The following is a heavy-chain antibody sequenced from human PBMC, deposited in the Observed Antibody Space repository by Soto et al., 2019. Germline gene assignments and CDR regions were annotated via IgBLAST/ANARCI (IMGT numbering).Heavy chain of an antibody. J-gene: IGHJ5*02. Sequence: QVQLVQSGAEVKKPGSSVKVSCKASGGTFSSYTISWVRQAPGQGLEWMGRIIPILGIANYAQKFQGRVTITADKSTSTAYMERSSLRSEDTAVYYCARASCSGGSCYGGWFDPWGQGTLVTVSS. D-gene: IGHD2-15*01. CDR2: IIPILGIA. V-gene: IGHV1-69*02. CDR3: ARASCSGGSCYGGWFDP. CDR1: GGTFSSYT.